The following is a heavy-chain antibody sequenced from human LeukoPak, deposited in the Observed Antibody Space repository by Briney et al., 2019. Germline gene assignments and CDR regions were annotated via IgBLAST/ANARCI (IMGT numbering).Heavy chain of an antibody. CDR3: ASQLGGTTFH. CDR1: GGSISSSNYY. D-gene: IGHD1/OR15-1a*01. V-gene: IGHV4-61*05. CDR2: VYYNGIT. Sequence: SETLSLTCAVSGGSISSSNYYWGWIRQPPGKGLEWIGYVYYNGITNYNPSLKSRVSISLDTSKNQFSLRLNSVTAAETAVYYCASQLGGTTFHWGQGTLVTVSS. J-gene: IGHJ4*02.